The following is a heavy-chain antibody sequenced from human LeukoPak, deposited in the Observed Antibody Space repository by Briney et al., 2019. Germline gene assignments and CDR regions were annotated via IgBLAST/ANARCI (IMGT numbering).Heavy chain of an antibody. CDR3: ARLRDGYNYFDY. V-gene: IGHV4-39*01. CDR2: IYYSGST. Sequence: PSEALSLTCTVSGGSISSSSYYWGWIRQPPGKGLEWIGSIYYSGSTYYNPSLKSRVTISVDTSKNQFSLKLSSVTAAGTAVYYCARLRDGYNYFDYWGQGTLVTVSS. CDR1: GGSISSSSYY. J-gene: IGHJ4*02. D-gene: IGHD5-24*01.